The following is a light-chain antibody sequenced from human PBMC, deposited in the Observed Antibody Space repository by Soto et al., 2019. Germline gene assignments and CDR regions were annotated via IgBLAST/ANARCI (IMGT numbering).Light chain of an antibody. V-gene: IGLV2-23*01. Sequence: QSALTQPASVSGSPGQSITIACTGTSSDVGGYKYVSWYQQHPGKAPKLMIYEGSKRPSGVSNRFSGSKSGNTASLTISGLQAEDEADYYCCSYADSNTLVFGGGTKLTVL. CDR1: SSDVGGYKY. CDR3: CSYADSNTLV. CDR2: EGS. J-gene: IGLJ2*01.